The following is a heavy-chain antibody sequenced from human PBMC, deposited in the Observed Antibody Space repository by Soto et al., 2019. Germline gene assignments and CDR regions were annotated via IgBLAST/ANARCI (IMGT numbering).Heavy chain of an antibody. Sequence: QVPLVQSGAEVKKHGASVKISCEASGYTFTNFSIHWVRQAPGQRLEWMGWINAGSGYTKYSRRFQDRLIITRDRSASTAYMELSSLRSEDTAMFCCARGRGVIRNYYGMDVWGQGTTVTVSS. CDR1: GYTFTNFS. CDR2: INAGSGYT. J-gene: IGHJ6*02. CDR3: ARGRGVIRNYYGMDV. D-gene: IGHD3-3*02. V-gene: IGHV1-3*01.